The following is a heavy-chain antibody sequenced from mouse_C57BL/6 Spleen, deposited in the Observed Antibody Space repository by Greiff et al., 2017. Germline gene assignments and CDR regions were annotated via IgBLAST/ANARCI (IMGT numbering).Heavy chain of an antibody. V-gene: IGHV1-50*01. CDR2: IDPSDSYT. CDR1: GYTFTSYW. J-gene: IGHJ3*01. Sequence: QVQLQQPGAELVKPGASVKLSCKASGYTFTSYWMQWVKQRPGQGLEWIGEIDPSDSYTNYNPKFKGKATLTVDTSSSTAYMQLSSLTSEDSAVYYCARDGGYGNPFAYGGQVTLVTVSA. CDR3: ARDGGYGNPFAY. D-gene: IGHD2-1*01.